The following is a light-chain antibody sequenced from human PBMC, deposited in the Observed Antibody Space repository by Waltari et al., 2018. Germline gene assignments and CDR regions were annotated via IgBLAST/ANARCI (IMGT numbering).Light chain of an antibody. J-gene: IGKJ1*01. CDR3: QQYHDYPWT. CDR2: AAS. V-gene: IGKV1-8*01. CDR1: QGVRTY. Sequence: AIRMTQSPSSLSASIGDRVTISCRARQGVRTYLAWYQQTPGKAPSLLIHAASTLRRGVPSRFSGSGTGTDFTLTITCLQSEDFATYYCQQYHDYPWTFGQGTKVDI.